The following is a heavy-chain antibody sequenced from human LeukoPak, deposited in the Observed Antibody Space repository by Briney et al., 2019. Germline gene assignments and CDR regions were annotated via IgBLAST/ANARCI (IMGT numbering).Heavy chain of an antibody. CDR3: AREHPVAIAPDF. D-gene: IGHD5-12*01. J-gene: IGHJ4*02. CDR2: IHSTGST. CDR1: GGSISGYY. V-gene: IGHV4-4*07. Sequence: SETLSLTCTVSGGSISGYYWSSIQQPAGKGLEWIGRIHSTGSTNYNPSLKSRVTMSVDTSKNQFSLKLTSVTAADTAIYYCAREHPVAIAPDFWGQGTLVTVSS.